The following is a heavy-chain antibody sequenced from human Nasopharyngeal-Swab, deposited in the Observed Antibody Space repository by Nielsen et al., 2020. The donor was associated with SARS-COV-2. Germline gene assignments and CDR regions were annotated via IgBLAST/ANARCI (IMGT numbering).Heavy chain of an antibody. Sequence: GSLRLSCVVYGGSFSGYYWSWIRQPPGKGLEWIGEINHSGRTNYNPSLKSRVTTSVDTSKNQFSLKLSSVTAADTAVYYCARIAGTFAFVDYWGQGTLVTVSS. CDR1: GGSFSGYY. CDR3: ARIAGTFAFVDY. V-gene: IGHV4-34*01. CDR2: INHSGRT. J-gene: IGHJ4*02. D-gene: IGHD6-13*01.